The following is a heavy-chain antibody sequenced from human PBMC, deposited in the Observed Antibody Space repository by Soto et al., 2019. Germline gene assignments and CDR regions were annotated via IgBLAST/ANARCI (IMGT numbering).Heavy chain of an antibody. D-gene: IGHD2-21*01. Sequence: EVQLVESGGGLVQPGGSLRLSCAASGFTFSNYEMQWVRQVTGKGLEWVSGIGTAGDTKYVGSVKGRFTISRDNAKNSLYLQMNSLRAEDTAVYYCAGRRQVINDYYGLADWGQGTTVIVSS. J-gene: IGHJ6*02. CDR2: IGTAGDT. CDR3: AGRRQVINDYYGLAD. V-gene: IGHV3-13*01. CDR1: GFTFSNYE.